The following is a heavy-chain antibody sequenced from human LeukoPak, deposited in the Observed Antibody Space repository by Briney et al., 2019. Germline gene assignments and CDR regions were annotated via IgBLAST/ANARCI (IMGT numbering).Heavy chain of an antibody. CDR3: TADSQGYCSGGSCFSYYYYGMDV. V-gene: IGHV3-15*01. Sequence: GGSLRLSCAASGFTFSNARMSWVRQAPGKGLEWVGRIKSKTDGGTTDYAAPVKGRFTISRDDSKNTLYLQMNSLKTEDTAVYYCTADSQGYCSGGSCFSYYYYGMDVWGKGTTVTVSS. CDR1: GFTFSNAR. D-gene: IGHD2-15*01. J-gene: IGHJ6*04. CDR2: IKSKTDGGTT.